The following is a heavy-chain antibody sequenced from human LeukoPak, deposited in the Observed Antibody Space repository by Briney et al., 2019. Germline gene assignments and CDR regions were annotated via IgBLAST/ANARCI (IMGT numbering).Heavy chain of an antibody. CDR2: ISSSSSYT. CDR3: ARSYYYDSSGYYYPSLADY. D-gene: IGHD3-22*01. CDR1: GFTFSDYY. V-gene: IGHV3-11*06. J-gene: IGHJ4*02. Sequence: PGGSLRLSCAASGFTFSDYYMSWIRQAPGKGLEWVSYISSSSSYTNYADSVKGRFTISRDNAKNSLYLQMNSLRAEDTAVYYCARSYYYDSSGYYYPSLADYWGQGTLVTVSS.